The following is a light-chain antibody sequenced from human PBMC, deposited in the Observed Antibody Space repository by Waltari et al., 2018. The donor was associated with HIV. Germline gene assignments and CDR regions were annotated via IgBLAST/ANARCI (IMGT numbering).Light chain of an antibody. CDR3: SSYTSSGTWV. Sequence: QSALTQPASVSGSPGQSITISCTGTSSDIGGYNFVSWYQQHPGEAPKLMIYEVNNRPSGVSYRFSASKSDNTASLTISGLQAEEEADYYCSSYTSSGTWVFGGGTKLRVL. CDR1: SSDIGGYNF. V-gene: IGLV2-14*03. CDR2: EVN. J-gene: IGLJ3*02.